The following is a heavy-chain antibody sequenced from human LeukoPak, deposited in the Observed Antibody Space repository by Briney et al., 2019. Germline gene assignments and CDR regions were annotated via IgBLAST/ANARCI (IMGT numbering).Heavy chain of an antibody. D-gene: IGHD2-2*01. J-gene: IGHJ6*02. CDR1: GDIFTTYD. Sequence: ASVKVSCKASGDIFTTYDVHWVRQATGQGLEWMGWMNPNSDNTGYAQKFQGRVTMTRNTSISTAYMELSSLRSEDTAVYYCARETNSNRRYCSSTSCRYYYYYYGMDVWGQGTTVTVSS. CDR3: ARETNSNRRYCSSTSCRYYYYYYGMDV. CDR2: MNPNSDNT. V-gene: IGHV1-8*01.